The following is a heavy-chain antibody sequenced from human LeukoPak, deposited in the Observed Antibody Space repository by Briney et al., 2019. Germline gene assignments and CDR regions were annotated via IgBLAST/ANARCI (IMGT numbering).Heavy chain of an antibody. CDR3: ARGSGYDSDFFDI. CDR1: GGSISSYY. Sequence: SETLSLTCTVSGGSISSYYWSWIRQPPGKGLEWIGYIYYSGSTNYNPSLKSRVTISVDTSKNQFSLKLSSVTAADTAVYYCARGSGYDSDFFDIWGQGTMVTVSS. J-gene: IGHJ3*02. D-gene: IGHD5-12*01. V-gene: IGHV4-59*01. CDR2: IYYSGST.